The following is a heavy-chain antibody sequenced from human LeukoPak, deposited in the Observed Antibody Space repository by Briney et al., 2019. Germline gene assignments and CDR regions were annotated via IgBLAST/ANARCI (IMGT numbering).Heavy chain of an antibody. D-gene: IGHD6-13*01. CDR2: INPNSGGT. CDR1: GYTFTGYY. J-gene: IGHJ5*02. Sequence: ASVKVSCKASGYTFTGYYMHWVRQAPGQGLEWMGWINPNSGGTNYAQKFQGRVTMTRNTSISTAYMELSSLRSEDTAVYYCARSRSGSSSKFDPWGQGTLVTVSS. V-gene: IGHV1-2*02. CDR3: ARSRSGSSSKFDP.